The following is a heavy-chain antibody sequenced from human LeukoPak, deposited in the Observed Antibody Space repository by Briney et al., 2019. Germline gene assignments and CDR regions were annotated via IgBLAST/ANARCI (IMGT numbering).Heavy chain of an antibody. D-gene: IGHD1-7*01. CDR2: ISYDGNNK. CDR1: GFTFSSYA. CDR3: ARRPGITGTTSSGYNWFDP. J-gene: IGHJ5*02. Sequence: GGSLRLSCAASGFTFSSYAMHWVRLAPGKGLEWVAVISYDGNNKYYADFVEGRFTISRDNSKNTLYLQMNSLRAEDTAVYYCARRPGITGTTSSGYNWFDPWGQGTLVTVSS. V-gene: IGHV3-30-3*01.